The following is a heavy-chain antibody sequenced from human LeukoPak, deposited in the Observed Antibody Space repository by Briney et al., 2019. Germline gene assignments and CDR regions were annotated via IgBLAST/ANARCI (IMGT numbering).Heavy chain of an antibody. D-gene: IGHD3-10*01. V-gene: IGHV4-30-4*01. Sequence: SETLSLTCTVSGGSISSGDYYWSWIRQPPGKGLEWIGYIYYSGSTYYNPSLKSRVTISVDTSKNQFSLKLSSVTAADTAVYYCARDQLWFGELPPYYYYYYGMDVWGQGTTVTVSS. CDR2: IYYSGST. CDR3: ARDQLWFGELPPYYYYYYGMDV. CDR1: GGSISSGDYY. J-gene: IGHJ6*02.